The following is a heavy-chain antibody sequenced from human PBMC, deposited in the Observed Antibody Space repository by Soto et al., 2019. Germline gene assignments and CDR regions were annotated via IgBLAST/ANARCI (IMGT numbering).Heavy chain of an antibody. CDR3: ARDIAGSYVGVFDY. CDR2: ISYDGSNK. V-gene: IGHV3-30-3*01. CDR1: GFTFSNYA. J-gene: IGHJ4*02. Sequence: QVQLVESGGGVVQPGRSLRLSCAASGFTFSNYAMHWVRQAPGKGLEWVAVISYDGSNKYYADSVKGRFTISRDKSKNTLYLQMNSLRPEDTAVYHCARDIAGSYVGVFDYWGQGTLDIVSS. D-gene: IGHD1-26*01.